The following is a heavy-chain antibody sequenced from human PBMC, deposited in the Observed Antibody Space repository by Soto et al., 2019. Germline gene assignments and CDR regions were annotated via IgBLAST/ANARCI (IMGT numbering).Heavy chain of an antibody. Sequence: GASVKVSCKASGDTVPNYAIHWVRQAPGQRLEWMGWINGGKGNTYYSEHFQGRVTWTRDTAPGTVYRQLCSLTSEDTTVYYCASDGSGFGGSHYIDY. CDR3: ASDGSGFGGSHYIDY. CDR2: INGGKGNT. J-gene: IGHJ4*01. CDR1: GDTVPNYA. D-gene: IGHD2-15*01. V-gene: IGHV1-3*01.